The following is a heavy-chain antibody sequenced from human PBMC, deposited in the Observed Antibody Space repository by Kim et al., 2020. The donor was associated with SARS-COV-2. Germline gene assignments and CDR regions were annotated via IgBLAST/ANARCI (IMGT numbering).Heavy chain of an antibody. CDR3: ARVTSSGYYLYYFDY. V-gene: IGHV3-53*01. Sequence: DYVKGRFTISRDKSKNTLNLQMNSLRAEDTAVYYCARVTSSGYYLYYFDYWGQGTLVTVSS. J-gene: IGHJ4*02. D-gene: IGHD3-22*01.